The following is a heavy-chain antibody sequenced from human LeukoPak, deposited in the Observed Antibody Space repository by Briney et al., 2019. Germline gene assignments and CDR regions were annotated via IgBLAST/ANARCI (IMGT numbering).Heavy chain of an antibody. J-gene: IGHJ3*02. CDR3: ARAPGYCSGGSCYSDAFDI. V-gene: IGHV3-30*04. CDR1: GFTSSSYA. D-gene: IGHD2-15*01. CDR2: ISYDGSNK. Sequence: GGSLRLSCAASGFTSSSYAMHWVRQAPGKGLEWVAFISYDGSNKYYADSVKGRFTISRDNSKNTLYLQMNSLRAEDTAVYYCARAPGYCSGGSCYSDAFDIWGQGTMVTVSS.